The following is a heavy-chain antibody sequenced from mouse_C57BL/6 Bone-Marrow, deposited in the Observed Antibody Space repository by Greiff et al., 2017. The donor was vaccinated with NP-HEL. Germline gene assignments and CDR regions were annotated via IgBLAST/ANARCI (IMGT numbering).Heavy chain of an antibody. Sequence: EVKLVESGGGLVQPKGSLKLSCAASGFSFNTYAMNWVRQAPGKGLEWVARIRSKSNNYATYYADSVKDRFTISRDDSESMLYLQMNNLKTEDTAMYYCVSLITTVVARAMDYWGQGTSVTVSS. D-gene: IGHD1-1*01. CDR2: IRSKSNNYAT. CDR1: GFSFNTYA. CDR3: VSLITTVVARAMDY. J-gene: IGHJ4*01. V-gene: IGHV10-1*01.